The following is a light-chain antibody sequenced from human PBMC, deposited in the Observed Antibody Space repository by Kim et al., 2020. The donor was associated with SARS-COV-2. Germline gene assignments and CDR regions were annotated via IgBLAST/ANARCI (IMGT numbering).Light chain of an antibody. V-gene: IGKV3-20*01. CDR1: QNVRSSY. J-gene: IGKJ1*01. Sequence: SPGERATLCCRARQNVRSSYLAWYQQKPGQAPRRLIYYVSRRATGIPDRFSGSGSGTDFTLTISRLEPEDFAVYSCQQYGTSPSTFGQGTKVDIK. CDR2: YVS. CDR3: QQYGTSPST.